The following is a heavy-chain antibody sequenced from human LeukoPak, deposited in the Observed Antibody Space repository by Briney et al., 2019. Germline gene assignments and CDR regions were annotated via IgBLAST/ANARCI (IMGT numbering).Heavy chain of an antibody. Sequence: PSQTLSLTCTVSGGSISSCSYYWSWVRQPAGKGLEWIGRIYTSGSTNYNPSLKSRVTISVDTSKNQFSLKLSSVTAADTAVYYCARDRSGWELIFNYWGQGTLVTVSS. CDR2: IYTSGST. CDR1: GGSISSCSYY. V-gene: IGHV4-61*02. CDR3: ARDRSGWELIFNY. D-gene: IGHD1-26*01. J-gene: IGHJ4*02.